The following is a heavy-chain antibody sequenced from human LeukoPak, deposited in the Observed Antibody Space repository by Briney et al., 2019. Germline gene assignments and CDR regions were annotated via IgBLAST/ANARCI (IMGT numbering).Heavy chain of an antibody. V-gene: IGHV3-13*01. CDR1: GFTFNRYD. Sequence: GGSLRLSCTASGFTFNRYDMHWVRQVTGKGLEWVSGIGTAGDTYYAGSVKGRFTIPRENAKNSLYLQMNSLTAGDTAVYYCAGAGSETRWRAFDFWGQGALVTVSS. CDR3: AGAGSETRWRAFDF. J-gene: IGHJ4*02. CDR2: IGTAGDT. D-gene: IGHD4-23*01.